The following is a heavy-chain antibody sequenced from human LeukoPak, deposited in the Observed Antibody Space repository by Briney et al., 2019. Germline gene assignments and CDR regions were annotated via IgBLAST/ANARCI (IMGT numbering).Heavy chain of an antibody. CDR1: GGSISSYY. V-gene: IGHV4-4*07. D-gene: IGHD3-3*01. J-gene: IGHJ2*01. CDR2: IYASGST. Sequence: PSETLSLTCTVSGGSISSYYWSWIRQPAGKGLEWIGRIYASGSTNYNSSLKSRVTISVDKSKNQFSLKLSSVTAADTAVYYCARDMGSSTIFGVVPYWYFDLWGRGTLVTVSS. CDR3: ARDMGSSTIFGVVPYWYFDL.